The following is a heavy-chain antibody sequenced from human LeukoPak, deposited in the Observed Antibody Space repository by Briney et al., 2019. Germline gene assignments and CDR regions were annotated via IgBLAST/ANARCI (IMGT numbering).Heavy chain of an antibody. CDR1: GGTFSSYA. J-gene: IGHJ5*02. Sequence: SVKVSCKASGGTFSSYAISWVRQAPGQGLEWMGGIIPIFGTANYAQKFQGRVTITADESTSTAYMELSSLRSEDTAVYYCARGYSSGWYADWFDPWGQGTLVTVSS. CDR2: IIPIFGTA. CDR3: ARGYSSGWYADWFDP. D-gene: IGHD6-19*01. V-gene: IGHV1-69*01.